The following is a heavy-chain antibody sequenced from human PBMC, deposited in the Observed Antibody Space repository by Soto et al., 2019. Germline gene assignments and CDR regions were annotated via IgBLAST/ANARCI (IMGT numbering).Heavy chain of an antibody. CDR2: ISYDGSNK. D-gene: IGHD3-3*01. Sequence: QAQLEESGGGVVQPGMSLRLSCAASGFTFSSYAMHWVRQAPGKGLEWVAVISYDGSNKYYADSVKGRFTISRDNSKNTLYLQMNSLRTEDTAVYFCARDSSWIFRIIGPIDDWGQGSLVTVSP. V-gene: IGHV3-30*04. CDR1: GFTFSSYA. CDR3: ARDSSWIFRIIGPIDD. J-gene: IGHJ4*02.